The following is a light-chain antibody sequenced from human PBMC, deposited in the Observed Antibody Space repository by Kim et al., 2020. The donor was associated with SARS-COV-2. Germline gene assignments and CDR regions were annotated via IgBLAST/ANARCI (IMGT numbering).Light chain of an antibody. CDR1: SSDIAGNS. Sequence: GQRVTISCSENSSDIAGNSVNWYQQVPGSAPKVHIYATDQRPSGVPDRISGSKSGTSASLAISGLLSDDEGDYYCAAWDDSLKMHVFGPGTRVSVL. J-gene: IGLJ1*01. CDR3: AAWDDSLKMHV. CDR2: ATD. V-gene: IGLV1-44*01.